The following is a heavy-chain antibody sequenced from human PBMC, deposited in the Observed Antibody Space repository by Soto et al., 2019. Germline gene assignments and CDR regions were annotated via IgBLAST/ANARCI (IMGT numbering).Heavy chain of an antibody. D-gene: IGHD2-2*02. J-gene: IGHJ4*02. V-gene: IGHV3-23*01. CDR1: GFTFRNHA. CDR2: ISGSGTMK. CDR3: EKEAEENEQVPIPGDN. Sequence: GGSLRLSCVASGFTFRNHAMTWVRQAPGKGLEWVSGISGSGTMKYYADSVRGHFIVSRENSKNTLHLQMDNLRAEDTAVYYCEKEAEENEQVPIPGDNWGQGTLVTVSS.